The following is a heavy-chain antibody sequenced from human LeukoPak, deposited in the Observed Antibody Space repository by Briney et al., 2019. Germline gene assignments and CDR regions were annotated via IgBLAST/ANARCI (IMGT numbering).Heavy chain of an antibody. Sequence: ASVKVSCKASGYTFTDYFIQWVRQAPGQGPEWMGRINPNTGGTNYAQKFQGRVTFTIDTSTNTAYMELSRLRHDDTAVYYCARDGFQGMILYVVYYMDVWGKGTTVTVSS. J-gene: IGHJ6*03. CDR2: INPNTGGT. V-gene: IGHV1-2*06. CDR3: ARDGFQGMILYVVYYMDV. D-gene: IGHD2-21*01. CDR1: GYTFTDYF.